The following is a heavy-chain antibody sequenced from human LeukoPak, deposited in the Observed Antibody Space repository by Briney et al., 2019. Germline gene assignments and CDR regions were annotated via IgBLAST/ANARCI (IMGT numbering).Heavy chain of an antibody. Sequence: SETLSPTCTVSGGSISSYYWSWIRQPPGKGLEWIGYIYYSGSTNYNPSLKSRVTISVDTSKNQFSLKLSSVTAADTAVYYCATGGDGYWGQGTLVTVSS. D-gene: IGHD2-21*02. CDR2: IYYSGST. J-gene: IGHJ4*02. CDR1: GGSISSYY. CDR3: ATGGDGY. V-gene: IGHV4-59*01.